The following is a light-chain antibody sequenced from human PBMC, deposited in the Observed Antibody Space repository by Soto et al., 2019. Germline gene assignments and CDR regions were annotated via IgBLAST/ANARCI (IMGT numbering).Light chain of an antibody. CDR2: EVS. CDR3: SSYTSSTHVV. CDR1: SSDVGGYNY. Sequence: QSVLTQPASVSGSPGQSITISCTGTSSDVGGYNYVSWYQQHPGKAPKLMIYEVSNRPSGVSNRFSGSKSGNTPSLTISGLQAEDEADYYCSSYTSSTHVVFGGGTKLTVL. V-gene: IGLV2-14*01. J-gene: IGLJ2*01.